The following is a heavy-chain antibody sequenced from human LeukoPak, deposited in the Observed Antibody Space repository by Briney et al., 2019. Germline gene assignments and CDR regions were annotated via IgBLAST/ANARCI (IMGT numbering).Heavy chain of an antibody. J-gene: IGHJ4*02. CDR1: GGSISSYY. V-gene: IGHV4-59*01. CDR3: ARVSRDGYNKLLDY. Sequence: SETLSLTCTVSGGSISSYYWTWIRQTPGKRLEWIGYIYYTGTTNHNPSLKSRVTISLVTSKNQFSLKLSSVTAADTAVYFCARVSRDGYNKLLDYWGQGTLVTVSS. CDR2: IYYTGTT. D-gene: IGHD5-24*01.